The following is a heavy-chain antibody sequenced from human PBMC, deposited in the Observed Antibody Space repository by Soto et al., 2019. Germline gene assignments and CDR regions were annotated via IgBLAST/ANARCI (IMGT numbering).Heavy chain of an antibody. CDR3: ARDMDSNYDGMDV. Sequence: QVNLVQSGGGLVQPGRSLRLPCEASGFTFRNSGMEWIRQAPGKGLEWVARIWYDGSSQYYADSVKGRFTISRDNSKNTLYMEMNSVRVEDTAVYYCARDMDSNYDGMDVWGQGTTVIVSS. D-gene: IGHD4-4*01. V-gene: IGHV3-33*01. J-gene: IGHJ6*02. CDR2: IWYDGSSQ. CDR1: GFTFRNSG.